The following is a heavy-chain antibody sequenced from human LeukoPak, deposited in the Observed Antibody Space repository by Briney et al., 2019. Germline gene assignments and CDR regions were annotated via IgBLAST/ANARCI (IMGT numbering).Heavy chain of an antibody. D-gene: IGHD2-15*01. CDR3: AKVLGGLWPGIDY. CDR2: INSDGSST. V-gene: IGHV3-74*01. CDR1: GFTFSTHS. J-gene: IGHJ4*02. Sequence: GGSLRLSCTASGFTFSTHSMHWVRQAPGKGPVWVSRINSDGSSTRYADSVTGRFTISRDNAKNTVYLQMNSRRAEDTAVYYCAKVLGGLWPGIDYWGQGTVVTVSS.